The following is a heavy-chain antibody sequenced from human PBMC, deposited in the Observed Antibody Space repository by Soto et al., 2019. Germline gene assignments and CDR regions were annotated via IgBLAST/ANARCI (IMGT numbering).Heavy chain of an antibody. V-gene: IGHV3-30-3*01. J-gene: IGHJ4*02. CDR1: GFTFSSYA. CDR2: ISYDGSNK. CDR3: ARDQYYYDSSGYLLGY. D-gene: IGHD3-22*01. Sequence: GGSLRLSCAASGFTFSSYAMHWVRQAPGKGLEWVAVISYDGSNKYYADSVKGRFTISRDNSKNTLYLQMNSLRAEDTAVYYCARDQYYYDSSGYLLGYWGQGTLVTVSS.